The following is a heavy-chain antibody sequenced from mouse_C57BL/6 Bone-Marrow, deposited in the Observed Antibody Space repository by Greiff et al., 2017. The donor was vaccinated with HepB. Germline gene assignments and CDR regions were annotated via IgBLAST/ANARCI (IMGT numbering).Heavy chain of an antibody. J-gene: IGHJ4*01. CDR1: GFTFSDYY. CDR3: ARSGDEDYYAMDY. Sequence: EVKLVESEGGLVQPGSSMKLSCTASGFTFSDYYMAWVRQVPEKGLEWVANINYDGSSTYYLDSLKSRFIISRDNAKNILYLQMSSLKSEDTATYYCARSGDEDYYAMDYWGQGTSVTVSS. V-gene: IGHV5-16*01. CDR2: INYDGSST. D-gene: IGHD1-3*01.